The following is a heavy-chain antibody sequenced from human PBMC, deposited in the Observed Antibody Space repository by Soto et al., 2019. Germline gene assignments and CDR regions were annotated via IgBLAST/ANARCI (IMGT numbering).Heavy chain of an antibody. CDR3: AIDLWWYAH. CDR2: ISGGGSGA. D-gene: IGHD2-15*01. V-gene: IGHV3-23*01. J-gene: IGHJ1*01. Sequence: EVQLLESGGGLVQPGGSLRLSCTASGFTFSDHAMTWVRQAPGKGLEWLSGISGGGSGAYYADSVKGRFTVSRANSNNTLFLQMDSVRVEDAGVYYCAIDLWWYAHWGEGTLVTVSS. CDR1: GFTFSDHA.